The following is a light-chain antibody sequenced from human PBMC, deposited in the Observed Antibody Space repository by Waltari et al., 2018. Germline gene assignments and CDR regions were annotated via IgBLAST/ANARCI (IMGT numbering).Light chain of an antibody. CDR2: DDS. Sequence: SYVLTQSPSVSVAPGKTARITCGGNNLGSKSVHWYQQKPGQAPVLVVYDDSDRPSGIPERFSGSNSGNTATLTISRVEAGDEADYYCQVWESSSDHPGVFGGGTKLTVL. V-gene: IGLV3-21*03. CDR1: NLGSKS. J-gene: IGLJ3*02. CDR3: QVWESSSDHPGV.